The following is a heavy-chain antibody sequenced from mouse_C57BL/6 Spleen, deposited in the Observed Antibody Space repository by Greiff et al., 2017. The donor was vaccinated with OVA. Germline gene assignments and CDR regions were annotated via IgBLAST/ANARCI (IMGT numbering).Heavy chain of an antibody. CDR3: ARRGSGSGPFDY. D-gene: IGHD3-2*02. CDR2: IYPSDSET. CDR1: GYTFTSYW. Sequence: VQLQQPGAELVRPGSSVKLSCKASGYTFTSYWMDWVKQRPGQGLEWIGNIYPSDSETHYNQKFKDKATLTVDKSSSTAYMQLSSLTSEDSAVYYCARRGSGSGPFDYWGQGTTLTGSS. J-gene: IGHJ2*01. V-gene: IGHV1-61*01.